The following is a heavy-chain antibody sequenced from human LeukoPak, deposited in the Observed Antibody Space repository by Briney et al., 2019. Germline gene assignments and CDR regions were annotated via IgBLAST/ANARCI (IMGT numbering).Heavy chain of an antibody. CDR2: INHSGST. CDR3: GGITTTGGLYYYYYMDV. D-gene: IGHD3-16*01. J-gene: IGHJ6*03. CDR1: GGSFSGYY. Sequence: SETLSLTCAVHGGSFSGYYWSWIRQPPGKGLEWIGEINHSGSTNYNPSLKSRVTISVDTSKNQFSLKLSSVTAADTAVYYCGGITTTGGLYYYYYMDVWGKGTTVTVSS. V-gene: IGHV4-34*01.